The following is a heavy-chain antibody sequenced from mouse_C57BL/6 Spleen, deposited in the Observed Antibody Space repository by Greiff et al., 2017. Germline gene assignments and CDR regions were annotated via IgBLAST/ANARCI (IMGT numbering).Heavy chain of an antibody. CDR2: INPYNGDT. CDR3: AEGSNSYAMDY. D-gene: IGHD2-5*01. CDR1: GYSFTGYF. V-gene: IGHV1-20*01. J-gene: IGHJ4*01. Sequence: VQLQQSGPELVKPGDSVKISCKASGYSFTGYFMNWVMQSPGKSLEWIGRINPYNGDTFYNQKFKGKATLTVDKSSSTAHMELRSLTSEDSAVYYCAEGSNSYAMDYWGQGTSVTVSS.